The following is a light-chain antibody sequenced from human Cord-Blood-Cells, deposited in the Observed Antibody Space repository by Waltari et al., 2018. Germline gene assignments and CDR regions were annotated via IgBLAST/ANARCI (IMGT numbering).Light chain of an antibody. V-gene: IGLV2-11*01. CDR2: DVS. CDR3: CSYAGSYTRV. CDR1: SSDVGGYNY. J-gene: IGLJ3*02. Sequence: QSALTQPRSVSGSPGQSVTISCTGTSSDVGGYNYVSWYQQHPGKAPKLMIYDVSKRPSGVPDRFAGSKSGNTASLTSSGLQAEEEADYYCCSYAGSYTRVFGGGTKLTVL.